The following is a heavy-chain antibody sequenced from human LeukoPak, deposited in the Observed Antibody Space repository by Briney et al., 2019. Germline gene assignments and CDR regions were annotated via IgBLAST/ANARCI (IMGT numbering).Heavy chain of an antibody. V-gene: IGHV1-46*01. J-gene: IGHJ6*02. CDR1: GYTFTSYY. CDR3: ARPTSIIPAANIYYYLYGMDV. Sequence: ASVKVSCKASGYTFTSYYMHWVRQAPGQGLEWMGIINPSGGITTYAQKFQGRVTMTRDTSTSTVYMELSSLRSEDTAVYYCARPTSIIPAANIYYYLYGMDVWGQGTTVTVSS. CDR2: INPSGGIT. D-gene: IGHD2-2*01.